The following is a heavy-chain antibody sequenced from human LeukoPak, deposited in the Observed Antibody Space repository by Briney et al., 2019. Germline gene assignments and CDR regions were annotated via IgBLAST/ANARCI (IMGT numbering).Heavy chain of an antibody. CDR3: ARGPGGSPADAFDI. Sequence: SETLSLTRTVSGVSIGSSGSYWGWIRKPPGKGLEWIGSIYYSGSTYYNPSLKSRVTISVDTSKNQFSLKLSSVTAADTAVYYCARGPGGSPADAFDIWGQGTMVTVSS. V-gene: IGHV4-39*07. D-gene: IGHD2-8*02. CDR1: GVSIGSSGSY. CDR2: IYYSGST. J-gene: IGHJ3*02.